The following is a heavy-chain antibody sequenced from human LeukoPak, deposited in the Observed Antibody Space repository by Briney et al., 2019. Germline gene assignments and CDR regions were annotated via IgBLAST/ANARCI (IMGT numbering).Heavy chain of an antibody. J-gene: IGHJ4*02. CDR1: GFTVNNHA. D-gene: IGHD2-15*01. V-gene: IGHV3-23*01. CDR3: ATNVVVKRYIDF. Sequence: GGSLRLSCAASGFTVNNHAVRWVRQAPGKGLQWVAVISGGGRTTEYEDFVKGRLTISRDNSKNTLSLQINSLTVEDTDIYFCATNVVVKRYIDFWGQGTLVTVSS. CDR2: ISGGGRTT.